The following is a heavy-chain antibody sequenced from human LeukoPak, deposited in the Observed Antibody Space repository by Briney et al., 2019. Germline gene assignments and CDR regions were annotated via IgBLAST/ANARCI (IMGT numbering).Heavy chain of an antibody. Sequence: PGGSLRLSCAASGFTFSSYAMHWVRQAPGKGLEWVAVISYDGSNKYYADSVKGRFTISRDNSKNTLYLQMNSLRAEDTAVYYCAKVAMGYYYDSSGLTLDYWGQGTLVTVSP. J-gene: IGHJ4*02. D-gene: IGHD3-22*01. CDR3: AKVAMGYYYDSSGLTLDY. V-gene: IGHV3-30-3*01. CDR1: GFTFSSYA. CDR2: ISYDGSNK.